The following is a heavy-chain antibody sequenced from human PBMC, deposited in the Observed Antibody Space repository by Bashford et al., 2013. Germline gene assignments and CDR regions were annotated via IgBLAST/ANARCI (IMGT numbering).Heavy chain of an antibody. Sequence: ESLKISCKDSGYKFPTYWIAWVRQMPGKGLEWMGIIYPGDSDTRYSPSFQGQVTISADKSISTAYLQWSSLKASDTAMYYCARRHDAYYYDRDDAFDIWGQGTMVTVSS. J-gene: IGHJ3*02. CDR1: GYKFPTYW. D-gene: IGHD3-22*01. V-gene: IGHV5-51*01. CDR3: ARRHDAYYYDRDDAFDI. CDR2: IYPGDSDT.